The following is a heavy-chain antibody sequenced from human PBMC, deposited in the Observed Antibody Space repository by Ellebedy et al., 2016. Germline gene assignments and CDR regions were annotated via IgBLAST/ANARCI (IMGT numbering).Heavy chain of an antibody. Sequence: GGSLRLXCAASGFTFSSYGMHWVRQAPGKGLEWVAIISYDGRDKDYADSVKGRFTISRDNSKKTLYLEMDSLRTEDTAVYYCARDFLAHYYDSRGYFPVDYWGQGTLLTVSS. CDR3: ARDFLAHYYDSRGYFPVDY. CDR2: ISYDGRDK. CDR1: GFTFSSYG. V-gene: IGHV3-30*03. J-gene: IGHJ4*02. D-gene: IGHD3-22*01.